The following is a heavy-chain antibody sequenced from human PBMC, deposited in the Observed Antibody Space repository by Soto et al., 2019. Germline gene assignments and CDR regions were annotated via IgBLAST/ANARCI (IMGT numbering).Heavy chain of an antibody. V-gene: IGHV4-30-2*01. CDR2: IYHSGST. CDR1: GGYISSGGYS. J-gene: IGHJ4*02. CDR3: ASSATVTTKGGFDY. Sequence: PSETLSLTCAVSGGYISSGGYSWSWIRQPPGKGLEWIGYIYHSGSTYYNPSLKSRVTISVDRSKNQFSLKLSSVTAADTAVYYCASSATVTTKGGFDYWGQGTLVTVSS. D-gene: IGHD4-17*01.